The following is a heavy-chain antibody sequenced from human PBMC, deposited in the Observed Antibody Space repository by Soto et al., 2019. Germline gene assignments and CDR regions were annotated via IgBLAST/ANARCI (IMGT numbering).Heavy chain of an antibody. D-gene: IGHD3-22*01. CDR1: GGSVSRDNW. CDR2: VHHGGST. CDR3: TKNAAYDLDY. Sequence: PSETLSLTCGVSGGSVSRDNWWSWVRQSPGKGLEWLGEVHHGGSTNYNPSLKSRVTMSVDKSKNQFSLKLTSVTAADTAVYYCTKNAAYDLDYWGQGTLVTVSS. V-gene: IGHV4-4*02. J-gene: IGHJ4*02.